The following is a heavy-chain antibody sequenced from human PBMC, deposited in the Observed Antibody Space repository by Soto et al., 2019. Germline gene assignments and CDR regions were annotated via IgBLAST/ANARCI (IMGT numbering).Heavy chain of an antibody. CDR1: GFTFSSYG. CDR2: ISYDGSNK. V-gene: IGHV3-30*18. CDR3: AKILATVTEYYFDY. Sequence: QVQPVESGGGVVQPGRSLRLSCAASGFTFSSYGMHWVRQAPGKGLEWVAVISYDGSNKYYADSVKGRFTISRDNSKNTLYLQMNSLRAEDTAVYYCAKILATVTEYYFDYWGQGTLVTVSS. D-gene: IGHD4-17*01. J-gene: IGHJ4*02.